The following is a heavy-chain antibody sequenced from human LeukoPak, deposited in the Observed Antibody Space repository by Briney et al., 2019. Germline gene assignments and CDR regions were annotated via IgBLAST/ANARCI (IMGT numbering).Heavy chain of an antibody. CDR1: GFTFSSYA. Sequence: GGSLRLSCAASGFTFSSYAMSWVRQAPGKGLEWVSAISGSGGSTYYADSVKGRFTLSRDNSKNTLYLQMNSLRAEDTAVYYCAKDRAYGSGIPGYWGQGTLVTVSS. CDR3: AKDRAYGSGIPGY. CDR2: ISGSGGST. D-gene: IGHD3-10*01. J-gene: IGHJ4*02. V-gene: IGHV3-23*01.